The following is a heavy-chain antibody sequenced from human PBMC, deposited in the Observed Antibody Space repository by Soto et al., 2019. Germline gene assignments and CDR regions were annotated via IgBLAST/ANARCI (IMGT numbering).Heavy chain of an antibody. J-gene: IGHJ3*02. CDR3: ARGPRITIFGVVRYAFDI. Sequence: QVQLQQWGAGLLKPSETLSLTCAVYGGPFSGYYWSWIRQPPGKWLEWIGEINHSGSTNYNPSLKSRVTISVDTSKNQFSLKLSSVTAADTAVYYCARGPRITIFGVVRYAFDIWGQGTMVTVSS. D-gene: IGHD3-3*01. CDR2: INHSGST. CDR1: GGPFSGYY. V-gene: IGHV4-34*01.